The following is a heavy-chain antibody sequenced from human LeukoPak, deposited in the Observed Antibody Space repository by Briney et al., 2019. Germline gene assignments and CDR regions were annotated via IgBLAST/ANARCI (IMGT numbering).Heavy chain of an antibody. CDR3: ARSGSTSNPV. J-gene: IGHJ4*02. Sequence: PGGSLRLSCAASGFTFSSYAMHWVRQAPGKGLEWVAVISYDGSNKYYADSVKGRFTISRDNSKNTLYLQMNSLRAEDTAVYYCARSGSTSNPVWGQGTLVTVSS. V-gene: IGHV3-30-3*01. CDR1: GFTFSSYA. CDR2: ISYDGSNK. D-gene: IGHD2-2*01.